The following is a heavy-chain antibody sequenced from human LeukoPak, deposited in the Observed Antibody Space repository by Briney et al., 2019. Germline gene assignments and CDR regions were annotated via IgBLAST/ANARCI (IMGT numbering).Heavy chain of an antibody. J-gene: IGHJ4*02. CDR3: AKAIAAAGNFDY. CDR2: IRYDGSNK. D-gene: IGHD6-13*01. CDR1: GFTFSSYG. Sequence: GGSLRLSCAASGFTFSSYGMHWVRQAPGKGLEWVAFIRYDGSNKYYADSVKGRFTISRDNSKNTLCLQMNSLRAEDTAVYYCAKAIAAAGNFDYWGQGTLVTVSS. V-gene: IGHV3-30*02.